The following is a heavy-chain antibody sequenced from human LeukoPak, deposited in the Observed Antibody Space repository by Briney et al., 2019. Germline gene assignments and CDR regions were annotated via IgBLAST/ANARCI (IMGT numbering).Heavy chain of an antibody. CDR3: ARDPSGYGMDV. Sequence: GGSLRLSCAASGFSFNTYDMQWVRQVAGKGLEWVSAIGIAGDTHYQGSVKGRFTISRENAKNCMYLEMNNLNAGDTAVYYCARDPSGYGMDVWGQGTTVIVSS. V-gene: IGHV3-13*01. CDR2: IGIAGDT. J-gene: IGHJ6*02. CDR1: GFSFNTYD.